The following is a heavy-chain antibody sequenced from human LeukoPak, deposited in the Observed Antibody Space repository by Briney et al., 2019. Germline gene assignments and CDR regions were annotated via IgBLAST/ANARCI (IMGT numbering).Heavy chain of an antibody. CDR3: AKAKTQAMVLPGNY. J-gene: IGHJ4*02. D-gene: IGHD5-18*01. CDR2: ISSSGSLI. Sequence: PGGSLRLSCAASGFSFSNYEMNWVRQAPGKGLEWVSFISSSGSLIYYADSVKGRFTISRDNAKNSLYLQMNSLRAEDTAVYYCAKAKTQAMVLPGNYWGQGTLVTVSS. CDR1: GFSFSNYE. V-gene: IGHV3-48*03.